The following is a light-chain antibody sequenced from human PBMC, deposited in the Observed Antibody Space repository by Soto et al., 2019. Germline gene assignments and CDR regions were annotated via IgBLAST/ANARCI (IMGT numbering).Light chain of an antibody. Sequence: QSALTQPASVSGSPGQSITISCTGASSDVGGFDHVSWYQQHPGTVPRLLIYDVSRRPSGVSDRFSGSKSGNTASLTISGLQAEDEADYYCNSFTTTNTYVFGTGTKLTVL. CDR3: NSFTTTNTYV. V-gene: IGLV2-14*03. CDR2: DVS. J-gene: IGLJ1*01. CDR1: SSDVGGFDH.